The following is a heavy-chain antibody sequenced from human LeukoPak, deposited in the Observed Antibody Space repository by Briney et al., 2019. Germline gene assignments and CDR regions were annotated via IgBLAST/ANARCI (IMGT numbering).Heavy chain of an antibody. Sequence: GGSLRLSCAASGFTFSNYAMDWVRQAPGKGLEWVSAISTGGDRAYYADSVRGRFTTSRDNSWNTLYLQLNSLRADDTAIYYCAVDCSTTSCYGQSAFDIWGQGTMVTVSS. J-gene: IGHJ3*02. D-gene: IGHD2-2*01. CDR2: ISTGGDRA. CDR1: GFTFSNYA. V-gene: IGHV3-23*01. CDR3: AVDCSTTSCYGQSAFDI.